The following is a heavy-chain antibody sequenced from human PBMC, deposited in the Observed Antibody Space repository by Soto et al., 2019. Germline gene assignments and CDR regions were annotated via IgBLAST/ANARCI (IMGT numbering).Heavy chain of an antibody. D-gene: IGHD2-15*01. CDR2: ISNSGGTI. J-gene: IGHJ4*02. CDR3: AREFCSGGTCYGSFDH. Sequence: GGSLRLSCAASGFSLSVHYMTWIRQAPGKGLERISYISNSGGTIYYADSVKGRFTISRDNAKNSLYLQMNSLRAEDTAVYYCAREFCSGGTCYGSFDHWGQGTRGTVAS. V-gene: IGHV3-11*01. CDR1: GFSLSVHY.